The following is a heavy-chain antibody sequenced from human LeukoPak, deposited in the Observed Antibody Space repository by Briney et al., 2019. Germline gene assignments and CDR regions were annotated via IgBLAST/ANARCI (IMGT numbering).Heavy chain of an antibody. V-gene: IGHV3-30*04. CDR1: GFTFSTYA. Sequence: GGSLRLSCAASGFTFSTYAMHWVRQAPGKGLEWVAVISYDGSNKYYADSVKGRFTISRDNAKNSLYLQMNSLRAEDTAVYYCARDKFRFHMDVWGKGTTVTVSS. CDR3: ARDKFRFHMDV. CDR2: ISYDGSNK. D-gene: IGHD2-21*01. J-gene: IGHJ6*03.